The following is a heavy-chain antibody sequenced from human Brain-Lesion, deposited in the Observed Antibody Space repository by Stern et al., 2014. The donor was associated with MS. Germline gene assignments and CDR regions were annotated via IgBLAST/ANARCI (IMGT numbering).Heavy chain of an antibody. J-gene: IGHJ4*02. CDR2: ISYSGNT. CDR1: GGSVSSGSRY. D-gene: IGHD3-3*01. CDR3: ARVTEFLRFFYPDY. V-gene: IGHV4-31*03. Sequence: QVQLQESGPGLVKPSQTLYLTCTVSGGSVSSGSRYWSWIRQHPGKGLEWIGYISYSGNTYYSPSLQSRLTISMDTSKNQFSLKLRSVTAADTAIYYCARVTEFLRFFYPDYWGQGTLVTVSS.